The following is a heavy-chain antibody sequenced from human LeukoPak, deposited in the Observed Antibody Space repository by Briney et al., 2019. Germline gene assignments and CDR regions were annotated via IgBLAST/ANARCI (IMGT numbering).Heavy chain of an antibody. Sequence: GGSLRLSCAASGFTFSDYEMNWVRQAPGKGLEWLSHISISGNTIHYADSVEGRFTISRDNAKNSVYLQMTSLRAEDTALYYCANGLVAGTGGVYFQHWGQGTLVTVSS. CDR1: GFTFSDYE. D-gene: IGHD6-19*01. CDR2: ISISGNTI. V-gene: IGHV3-48*03. CDR3: ANGLVAGTGGVYFQH. J-gene: IGHJ1*01.